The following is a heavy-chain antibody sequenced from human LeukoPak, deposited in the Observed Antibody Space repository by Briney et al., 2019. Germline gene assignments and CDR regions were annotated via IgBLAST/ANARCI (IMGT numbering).Heavy chain of an antibody. J-gene: IGHJ4*02. CDR3: AKDMGYDILTGYLVY. V-gene: IGHV3-9*03. CDR1: GFTFDDYA. CDR2: ISWNSGSI. Sequence: GGSLRLSCAASGFTFDDYAMHWVRQAPGKGLEWVSGISWNSGSIGHADSVKGRFTISRDNAKNSLYLQMSSLRAEDMALYYCAKDMGYDILTGYLVYWGQGTLVTVSS. D-gene: IGHD3-9*01.